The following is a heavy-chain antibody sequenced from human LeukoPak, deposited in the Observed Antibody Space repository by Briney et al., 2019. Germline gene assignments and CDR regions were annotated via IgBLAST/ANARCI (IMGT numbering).Heavy chain of an antibody. CDR3: ARDLMVGATNWFDP. D-gene: IGHD2-8*01. CDR1: GFTFSSYS. V-gene: IGHV3-21*01. CDR2: ISSSSSYI. Sequence: GGSLRLSCAASGFTFSSYSMNWVRQAPGKGLEWVSSISSSSSYIYYADSVKGRFTISGDNAKNSLYLQMNSLRAEDTAVYYCARDLMVGATNWFDPWGQGTLVTVSS. J-gene: IGHJ5*02.